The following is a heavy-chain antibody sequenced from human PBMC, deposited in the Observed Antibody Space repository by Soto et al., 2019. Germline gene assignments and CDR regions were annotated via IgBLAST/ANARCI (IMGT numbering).Heavy chain of an antibody. Sequence: EVQLLESGGGLVQPGGSLRLSCTASGFTFNRHAMTWVRQAPGKGLEWVSGLSDSGGSIYYAVSVKGRFTISRDNSMNTLYLQMNTLRAEDTAVYYCAKVSSAWYAGFFDLWGQGTLVTVSS. J-gene: IGHJ4*02. D-gene: IGHD2-8*01. CDR2: LSDSGGSI. V-gene: IGHV3-23*01. CDR1: GFTFNRHA. CDR3: AKVSSAWYAGFFDL.